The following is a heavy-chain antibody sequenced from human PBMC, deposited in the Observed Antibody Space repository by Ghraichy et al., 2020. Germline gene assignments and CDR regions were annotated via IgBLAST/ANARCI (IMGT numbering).Heavy chain of an antibody. J-gene: IGHJ4*02. Sequence: GGSLRLSCSASAFNFISYGMHWVRQAPGKGLEWVSIIRYDGTNKYYADSLKGRFTISRDNSKNTLYLQMNSLRAEDKAVYYCAKQYGYYPDYYIDYWGQGTLVTVSS. CDR3: AKQYGYYPDYYIDY. D-gene: IGHD4-17*01. CDR2: IRYDGTNK. V-gene: IGHV3-30*02. CDR1: AFNFISYG.